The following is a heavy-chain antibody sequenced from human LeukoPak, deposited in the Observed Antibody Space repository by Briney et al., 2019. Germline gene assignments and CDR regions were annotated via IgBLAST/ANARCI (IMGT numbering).Heavy chain of an antibody. Sequence: GRSLRLSCAASGFTVSSNYMSWVRQAPGKGLEWVSVIYSGGSTYYADSVKGRFTISRDNSKNTLYLQMNSLRAEDTAVYYCASKTVTAPYYYGMDVWGQGTTVTVSS. CDR1: GFTVSSNY. J-gene: IGHJ6*02. D-gene: IGHD4-17*01. CDR2: IYSGGST. V-gene: IGHV3-66*01. CDR3: ASKTVTAPYYYGMDV.